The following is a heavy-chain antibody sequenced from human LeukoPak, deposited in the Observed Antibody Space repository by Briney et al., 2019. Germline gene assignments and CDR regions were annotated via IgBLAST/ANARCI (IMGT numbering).Heavy chain of an antibody. D-gene: IGHD2-2*02. CDR1: GFTFSSYA. J-gene: IGHJ4*02. V-gene: IGHV3-23*01. CDR2: ISGSGGST. Sequence: GGSLRLSCAASGFTFSSYAMSWVRQAPGKGLEWVSAISGSGGSTYYADSVKGRFTISRDNSKNTLYLQMNSLRAEDTAVYYCARSPREHCCSTSCYTFDYWGQGTLVTVSS. CDR3: ARSPREHCCSTSCYTFDY.